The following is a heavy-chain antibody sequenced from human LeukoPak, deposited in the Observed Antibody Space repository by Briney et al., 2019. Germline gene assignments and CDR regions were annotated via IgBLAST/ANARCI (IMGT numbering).Heavy chain of an antibody. CDR1: GFTFSDYR. J-gene: IGHJ2*01. D-gene: IGHD3-22*01. CDR3: ARVMYYYDSSGYYHYWYFDL. V-gene: IGHV3-74*01. Sequence: GGSLRLSCEASGFTFSDYRMHWVRQAPGKGLVWVSHTNSDGSSTSYADSVKGRFTISRDNAKNTLYLRMNSLRAEDTAVYYCARVMYYYDSSGYYHYWYFDLWGHGTLVTVSS. CDR2: TNSDGSST.